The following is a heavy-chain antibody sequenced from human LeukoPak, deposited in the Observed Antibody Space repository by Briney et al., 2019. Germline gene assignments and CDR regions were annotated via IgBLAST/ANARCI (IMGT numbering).Heavy chain of an antibody. V-gene: IGHV3-74*01. J-gene: IGHJ4*02. CDR2: INSDGSST. D-gene: IGHD1-1*01. CDR3: ARDPSALAGFFDY. CDR1: GFTFSSYE. Sequence: GGSLRLSCAASGFTFSSYEMNWVRQAPGKGLVWVSRINSDGSSTSYADSVKGRFTISRDNAKNTLYLQMNSLRAEDTAVYYCARDPSALAGFFDYWGQGTLVTVSS.